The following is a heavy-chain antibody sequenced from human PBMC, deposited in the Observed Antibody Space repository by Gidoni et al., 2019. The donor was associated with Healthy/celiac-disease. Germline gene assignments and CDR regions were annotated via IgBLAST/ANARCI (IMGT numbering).Heavy chain of an antibody. CDR2: INSDGSST. J-gene: IGHJ2*01. V-gene: IGHV3-74*01. D-gene: IGHD6-13*01. CDR3: ARKSPWIAAAENWYFDL. CDR1: GFTFSSYW. Sequence: EVQLVESGGGLVQPGGSLRLSCAASGFTFSSYWMHWVRQAPGKGLVWVSRINSDGSSTSYADSVKGRFTISRDNAKNTLYLQMNSLRAEDTAVYYCARKSPWIAAAENWYFDLWGRGTLVTVSS.